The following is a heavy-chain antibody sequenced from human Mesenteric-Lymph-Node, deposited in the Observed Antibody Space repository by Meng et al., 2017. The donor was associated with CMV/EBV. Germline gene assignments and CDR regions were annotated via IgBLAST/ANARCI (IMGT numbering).Heavy chain of an antibody. CDR1: GYTFTSYN. V-gene: IGHV1-2*02. Sequence: ASVKVSCKASGYTFTSYNINWVRQATGQGLEWIGWINPQSGGTNYAQKFQGRVTLTRDTSISTAYMELSRLRSDDTAVYYCARGGDTGASDYWGQGSQVTVSS. J-gene: IGHJ4*02. D-gene: IGHD7-27*01. CDR2: INPQSGGT. CDR3: ARGGDTGASDY.